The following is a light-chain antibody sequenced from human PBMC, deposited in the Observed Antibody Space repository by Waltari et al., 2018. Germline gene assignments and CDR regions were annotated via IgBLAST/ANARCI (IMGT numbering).Light chain of an antibody. Sequence: AMTQSPATLSVSPGERATPSCRASQSVSSNLAGYQRKPGQAPSLLIYGASTRATSIPARFSGSGSGTEFTLTISGLQSEDFAVYYCQQYNNWPPSWTFGQGTKVEIK. CDR3: QQYNNWPPSWT. V-gene: IGKV3-15*01. J-gene: IGKJ1*01. CDR1: QSVSSN. CDR2: GAS.